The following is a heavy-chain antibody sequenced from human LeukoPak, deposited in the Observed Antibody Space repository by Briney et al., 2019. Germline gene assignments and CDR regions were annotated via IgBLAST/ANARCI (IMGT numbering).Heavy chain of an antibody. D-gene: IGHD6-19*01. CDR3: ARDRGSGWYSYYGMDV. Sequence: ASVKVSCKASGGTFSSYAISWVRQAPGQGLEWMGRIIPILGIANYAQKFQGRVTITADKSTSTAYMELSSLRSEDTAVYYCARDRGSGWYSYYGMDVWGQGTTVTVSS. CDR2: IIPILGIA. V-gene: IGHV1-69*04. CDR1: GGTFSSYA. J-gene: IGHJ6*02.